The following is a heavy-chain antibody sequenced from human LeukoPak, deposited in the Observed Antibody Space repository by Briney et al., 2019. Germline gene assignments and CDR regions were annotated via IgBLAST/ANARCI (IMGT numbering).Heavy chain of an antibody. V-gene: IGHV3-21*01. CDR2: ISSSSSYI. D-gene: IGHD3-10*01. CDR1: GCTFSSYS. CDR3: ARAPKITMVRGGNYYYYMDV. J-gene: IGHJ6*03. Sequence: GGSLRLSCAASGCTFSSYSMNWVRQAPGKGLEWVSSISSSSSYIYYADSVKGRFTISRDNAKNSLYLQMNSLRAEDTAVYHCARAPKITMVRGGNYYYYMDVWGKGTTVTVSS.